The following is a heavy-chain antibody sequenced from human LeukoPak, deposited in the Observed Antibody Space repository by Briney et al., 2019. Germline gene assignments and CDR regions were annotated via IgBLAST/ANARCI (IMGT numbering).Heavy chain of an antibody. D-gene: IGHD3-22*01. J-gene: IGHJ3*02. CDR3: ARQTGYCYDSSGIRYDAFDI. Sequence: GESLKISCKGSGYSFTSYWIGWVRQMPGKGLEWMGIIYPGDSDTRYSPSFQGQVTISADKSISTAYLQWSSLKASDTAMYYCARQTGYCYDSSGIRYDAFDIRGQGTMVTVSS. CDR2: IYPGDSDT. CDR1: GYSFTSYW. V-gene: IGHV5-51*01.